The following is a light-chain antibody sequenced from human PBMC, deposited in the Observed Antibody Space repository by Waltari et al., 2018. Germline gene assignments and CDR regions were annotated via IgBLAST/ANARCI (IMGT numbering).Light chain of an antibody. J-gene: IGLJ3*02. Sequence: QSVLTQPPSVSAAPGQTVTLSCSGSSPHIRNHYVSWYQQLPGTAPKLLIYQNNKRPSGIPDRFSGSKSGTSATLGITGLQTGDEADYYCGTWDSSLSPGGVFGGGTKLTVL. CDR2: QNN. CDR3: GTWDSSLSPGGV. CDR1: SPHIRNHY. V-gene: IGLV1-51*02.